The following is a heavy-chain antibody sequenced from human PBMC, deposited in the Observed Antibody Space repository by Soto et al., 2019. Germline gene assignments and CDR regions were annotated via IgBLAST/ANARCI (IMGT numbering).Heavy chain of an antibody. CDR1: GGSISSSSYY. V-gene: IGHV4-39*01. D-gene: IGHD3-3*01. CDR2: IYYSGST. Sequence: SETLSLTCTVSGGSISSSSYYWGWIRQPPGKGLEWIGSIYYSGSTYYNPSLKSRVTISVDTSKNQFSLKLSSVTAADTAVYYCARHYDFWSADYYYYMDVWGKGTTVPSP. CDR3: ARHYDFWSADYYYYMDV. J-gene: IGHJ6*03.